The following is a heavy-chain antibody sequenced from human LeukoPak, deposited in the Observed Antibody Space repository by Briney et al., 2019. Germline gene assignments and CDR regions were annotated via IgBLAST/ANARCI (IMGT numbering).Heavy chain of an antibody. Sequence: PGGSLSLSCAASGFTFSSYEMNWVRQAPGKGLEWVSYISSSGSTIYYADSVKGRFTISRDNAKNSLYLQMNSLRAEDTAVYYCARATYYYDRSGPLPDYGGQGTLVTVSS. CDR1: GFTFSSYE. D-gene: IGHD3-22*01. CDR2: ISSSGSTI. V-gene: IGHV3-48*03. J-gene: IGHJ4*02. CDR3: ARATYYYDRSGPLPDY.